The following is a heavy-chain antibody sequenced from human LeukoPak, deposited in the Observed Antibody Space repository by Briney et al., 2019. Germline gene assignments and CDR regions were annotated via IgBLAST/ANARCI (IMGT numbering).Heavy chain of an antibody. CDR2: ISGSGGRT. CDR3: ARVIRAAPGKGYFDY. Sequence: GGSLRLSCATSGFIFSTYALSWVRQAPGKGLEWASRISGSGGRTYHADSVKGRFTISRDSYKNTLYLQMNSLRAEDTAIFYCARVIRAAPGKGYFDYWGQGTLVTVSS. CDR1: GFIFSTYA. V-gene: IGHV3-23*01. J-gene: IGHJ4*02. D-gene: IGHD6-13*01.